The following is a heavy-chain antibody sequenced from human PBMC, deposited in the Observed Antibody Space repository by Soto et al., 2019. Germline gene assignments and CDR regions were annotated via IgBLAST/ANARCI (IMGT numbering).Heavy chain of an antibody. CDR2: INVYVGET. CDR1: GYSFTHYG. V-gene: IGHV1-18*01. Sequence: QVQLVQSGAEVKKPGASVKVSCKASGYSFTHYGITWVRQAPGQGLEWKGWINVYVGETKSEQKYEGSVTVTMDTSTTAAYLELRSLRSDDTAVYYCARGDGDTLGSWGQGTLVRVSA. CDR3: ARGDGDTLGS. J-gene: IGHJ4*02.